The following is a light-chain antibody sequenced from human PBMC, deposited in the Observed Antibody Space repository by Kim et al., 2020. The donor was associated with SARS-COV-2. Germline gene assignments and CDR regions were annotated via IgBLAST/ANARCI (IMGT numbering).Light chain of an antibody. CDR3: QQYQVFPLT. J-gene: IGKJ4*01. V-gene: IGKV1-16*02. CDR2: TIS. CDR1: QDIPTY. Sequence: ASLGDRVTIPCRASQDIPTYLAWFQQKPGKAPKSLIYTISNLHGGVPSKFSGGGSGTDFTLTISSLQPEDVATYYCQQYQVFPLTFGGGTKVDIK.